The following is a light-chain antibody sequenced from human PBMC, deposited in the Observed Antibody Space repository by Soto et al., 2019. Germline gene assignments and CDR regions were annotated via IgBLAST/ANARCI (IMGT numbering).Light chain of an antibody. Sequence: QAVLTQPASVSGSPGPSITISCTGTSRDVGGYNYVSWYQQHPGKAPKLMIYEVSNRHSGVSNRCSGSKSGNTASLTISGLQAEDEADYYCSSYTSSSTWVFGGGTKRTVL. V-gene: IGLV2-14*01. CDR1: SRDVGGYNY. CDR2: EVS. J-gene: IGLJ3*02. CDR3: SSYTSSSTWV.